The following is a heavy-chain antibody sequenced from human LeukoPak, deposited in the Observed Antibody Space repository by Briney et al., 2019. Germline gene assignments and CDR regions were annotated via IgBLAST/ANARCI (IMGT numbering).Heavy chain of an antibody. V-gene: IGHV3-7*01. J-gene: IGHJ4*02. CDR3: ARVGYSGYEDY. CDR1: GFTFSSYW. D-gene: IGHD5-12*01. CDR2: IKQDGSEK. Sequence: GGSLRLSCAASGFTFSSYWTSWVRQAPGKGLEWVANIKQDGSEKYYVDSVKGRFTISSDNAKNSLYLQMNSLRAEDTAVYYCARVGYSGYEDYWGQGTLVTVSS.